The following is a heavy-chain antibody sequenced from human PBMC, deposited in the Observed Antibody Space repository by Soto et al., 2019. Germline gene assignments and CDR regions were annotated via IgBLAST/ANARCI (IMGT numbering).Heavy chain of an antibody. CDR2: IYYSGST. D-gene: IGHD5-18*01. CDR1: GGSISSSSYY. Sequence: SETLSLTCTVSGGSISSSSYYWGWIRQPPGKGLEWIGSIYYSGSTYYNPSLKSRVTISVDTSKNQFSLKLSSVTAADTAVYYCARHTAMVTFGFDYWGQGTLVTVSS. J-gene: IGHJ4*02. V-gene: IGHV4-39*01. CDR3: ARHTAMVTFGFDY.